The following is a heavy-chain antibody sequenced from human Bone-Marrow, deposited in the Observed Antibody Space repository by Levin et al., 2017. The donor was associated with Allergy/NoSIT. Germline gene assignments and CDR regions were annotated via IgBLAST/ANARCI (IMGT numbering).Heavy chain of an antibody. J-gene: IGHJ4*02. CDR3: AREDNWSYDY. CDR2: RSGSGGRT. V-gene: IGHV3-23*01. CDR1: GFTFSRYA. D-gene: IGHD1-7*01. Sequence: GGSLRLSCAASGFTFSRYAMAWVRQAPGQGLEWVSGRSGSGGRTAYADSVKGRFTISSDNSKNIMYLQMNSLRVEDTALYYCAREDNWSYDYWGQGALVTVSS.